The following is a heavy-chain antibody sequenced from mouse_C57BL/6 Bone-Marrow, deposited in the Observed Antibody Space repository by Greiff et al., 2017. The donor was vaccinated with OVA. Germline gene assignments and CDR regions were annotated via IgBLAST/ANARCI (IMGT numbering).Heavy chain of an antibody. CDR2: IWTGGGT. CDR1: GFSLTSYA. Sequence: VKLMESGPGLVAPSQSLSITCTVSGFSLTSYAISWVRPPPGTGLEWLGVIWTGGGTNYNSDLKSRLSISKDNSKSQYFLKMNSLQTYDTARDYCARKVDYGSSPYYAMDYWGQGTSVTVSS. J-gene: IGHJ4*01. CDR3: ARKVDYGSSPYYAMDY. D-gene: IGHD1-1*01. V-gene: IGHV2-9-1*01.